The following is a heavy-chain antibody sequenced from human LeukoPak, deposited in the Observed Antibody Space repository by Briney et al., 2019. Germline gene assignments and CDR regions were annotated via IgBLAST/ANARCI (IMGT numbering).Heavy chain of an antibody. CDR2: LYSGGSP. J-gene: IGHJ3*02. CDR1: GFSVSSNY. V-gene: IGHV3-66*01. Sequence: PGGSLRLSCAASGFSVSSNYMSWVRQAPEKGLEWVSILYSGGSPYYAESVKGRFTISRDNSKNTLFLRMNNLGAEDTAMYYCARVVLGVVGTSYDAFDIWGQGTMVTVSS. D-gene: IGHD1-26*01. CDR3: ARVVLGVVGTSYDAFDI.